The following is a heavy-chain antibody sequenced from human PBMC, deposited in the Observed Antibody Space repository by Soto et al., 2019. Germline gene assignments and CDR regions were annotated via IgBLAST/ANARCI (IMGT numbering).Heavy chain of an antibody. D-gene: IGHD6-19*01. Sequence: SETLSLTCAVSSGSISSSNWWSWVRQTPGKGLEWIGEIYHSGSTNYNPSLKSRVTISVDKSKNQFSLKLSSVTAADTAVYYCARGAGYSSGWYSDYWGQGTLVTVSS. CDR3: ARGAGYSSGWYSDY. V-gene: IGHV4-4*02. CDR2: IYHSGST. J-gene: IGHJ4*02. CDR1: SGSISSSNW.